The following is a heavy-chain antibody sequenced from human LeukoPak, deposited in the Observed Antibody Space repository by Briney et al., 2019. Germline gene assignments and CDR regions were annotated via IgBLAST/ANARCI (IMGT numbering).Heavy chain of an antibody. D-gene: IGHD3-3*01. CDR3: ARGHDFWSGYKSYCYMDV. J-gene: IGHJ6*03. Sequence: ASVKVSCKASGYTFTSYDINWVRQATGQGLEWMGWMNPNSGNTGYAQKFQGRVTITRNTSISTAYMELSSLRSEDTAVYYCARGHDFWSGYKSYCYMDVWGKGTTVTVSS. CDR1: GYTFTSYD. V-gene: IGHV1-8*03. CDR2: MNPNSGNT.